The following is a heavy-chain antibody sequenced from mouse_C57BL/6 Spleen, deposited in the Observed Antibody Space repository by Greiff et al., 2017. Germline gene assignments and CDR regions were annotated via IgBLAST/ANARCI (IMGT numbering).Heavy chain of an antibody. D-gene: IGHD2-5*01. J-gene: IGHJ4*01. CDR3: ARRAYSNDYYAMDY. CDR1: GFTFSDYY. Sequence: EVQGVESGGGLVQPGGSLKLSCAASGFTFSDYYMYWVRQTPEKRLEWVAYISNGGGSTYYPDTVKGRFTISRDNAKNTLYLQMSRLKSEDTAMYYCARRAYSNDYYAMDYWGQGTSVTVSS. CDR2: ISNGGGST. V-gene: IGHV5-12*01.